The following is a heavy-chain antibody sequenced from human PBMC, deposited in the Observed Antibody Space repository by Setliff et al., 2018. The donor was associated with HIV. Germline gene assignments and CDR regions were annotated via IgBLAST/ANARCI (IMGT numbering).Heavy chain of an antibody. V-gene: IGHV3-53*01. D-gene: IGHD2-2*01. CDR3: AREKPAAIIRYYYMDV. J-gene: IGHJ6*03. Sequence: GGSLRLSCAASGFTVSSNYMSWVRQAPGKGLEWVSVIYSGGSTYYADSVKGRFTISRDNSKNTLYLQMNSLRAEDTAVYYCAREKPAAIIRYYYMDVGGKGTTVTVSS. CDR1: GFTVSSNY. CDR2: IYSGGST.